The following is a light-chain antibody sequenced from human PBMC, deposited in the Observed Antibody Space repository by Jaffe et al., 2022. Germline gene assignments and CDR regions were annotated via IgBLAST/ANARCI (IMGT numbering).Light chain of an antibody. V-gene: IGLV2-8*01. J-gene: IGLJ2*01. CDR1: SSDVGVFNY. CDR2: EVT. CDR3: SSYAGNNKLV. Sequence: QSALTQPPSASGSPGQSVTLSCTGTSSDVGVFNYVSWYQQHPGKAPKVMIYEVTKRPSGVPDRFSGSKSGNTASLTVSGLQAEDEADYYCSSYAGNNKLVFGGGTKLTVL.